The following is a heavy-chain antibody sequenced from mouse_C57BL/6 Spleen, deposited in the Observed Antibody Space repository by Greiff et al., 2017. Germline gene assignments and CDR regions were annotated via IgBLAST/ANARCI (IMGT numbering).Heavy chain of an antibody. CDR3: ARSCSNYGDY. Sequence: VQLQQSGAELVKPGASVKISCKASGYAFSSYWMNWVKQRPGKGLEWIGQIYPGNGDTNYNGTFKGKATLTADKSSSTAYMQLSSLTSEDSAVYFCARSCSNYGDYWGQGTTLTVSS. CDR2: IYPGNGDT. J-gene: IGHJ2*01. CDR1: GYAFSSYW. V-gene: IGHV1-80*01. D-gene: IGHD2-5*01.